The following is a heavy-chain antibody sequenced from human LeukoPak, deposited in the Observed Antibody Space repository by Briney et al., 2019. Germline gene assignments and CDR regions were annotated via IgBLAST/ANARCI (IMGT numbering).Heavy chain of an antibody. V-gene: IGHV3-43*01. CDR3: AKEQDSAMVFDY. J-gene: IGHJ4*02. Sequence: GGSLRLSCAASGFMFYDYTIHWVRQAPGKGLEWVSLISWDGGSTYYADSVKGRFTISRDNSKNSLYLQMNSLRTEDTALYYCAKEQDSAMVFDYWGQGTLVTVSS. D-gene: IGHD5-18*01. CDR2: ISWDGGST. CDR1: GFMFYDYT.